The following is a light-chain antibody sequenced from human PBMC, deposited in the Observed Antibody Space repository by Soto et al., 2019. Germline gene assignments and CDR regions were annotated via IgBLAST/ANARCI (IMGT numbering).Light chain of an antibody. CDR3: QHHSSGPLT. Sequence: EIAFTQSPATLALSPGESATLSCIASQSVSTYLAWYLQKPGQVPRLLIYDASKRATGIPARFSGSGSGTDFSLTISSLEPEDFEVYYCQHHSSGPLTFGGGTKVDIK. V-gene: IGKV3-11*01. CDR2: DAS. J-gene: IGKJ4*01. CDR1: QSVSTY.